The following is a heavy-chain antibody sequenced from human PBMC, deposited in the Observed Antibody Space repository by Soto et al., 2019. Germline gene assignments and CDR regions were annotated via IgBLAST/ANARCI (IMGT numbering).Heavy chain of an antibody. J-gene: IGHJ6*02. D-gene: IGHD2-2*01. CDR3: ARGSHCSSTSCQYGYYYYGMDV. V-gene: IGHV4-31*03. CDR1: GGSISSGGYY. Sequence: PSETLSLTCTVSGGSISSGGYYWSWIRQHPGKGLEWIGYIYYSGSTYYNPSLKSRVTISVDTSKNQFSLKLSSVTAADTAAYYCARGSHCSSTSCQYGYYYYGMDVWGQGTTVTVSS. CDR2: IYYSGST.